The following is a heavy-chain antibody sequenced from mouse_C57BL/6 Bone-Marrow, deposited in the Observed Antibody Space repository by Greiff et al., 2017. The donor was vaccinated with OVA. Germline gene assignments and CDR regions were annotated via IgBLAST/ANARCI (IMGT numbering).Heavy chain of an antibody. J-gene: IGHJ3*01. CDR1: GYAFSSSW. CDR3: ARMGIYGYDGFAY. CDR2: IYPGDGDT. D-gene: IGHD2-2*01. V-gene: IGHV1-82*01. Sequence: VKLVESGPELVKPGASVKISCKASGYAFSSSWMNWVKQRPGKGLEWIGRIYPGDGDTNYNGKFKGKATLTADKSSSTAYMQLSSLTSEDSAVYFCARMGIYGYDGFAYWGQGTLVTVS.